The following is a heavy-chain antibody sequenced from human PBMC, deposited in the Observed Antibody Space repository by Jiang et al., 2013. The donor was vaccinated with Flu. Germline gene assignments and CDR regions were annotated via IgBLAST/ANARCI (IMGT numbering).Heavy chain of an antibody. CDR3: ARAPVFDL. Sequence: APGKGLEWVSVIYSGGSTYYADSVKGRFTISRDNSKNTLYLQMNSLRAEDTAVYYCARAPVFDLWGRGTLVTVSS. J-gene: IGHJ2*01. CDR2: IYSGGST. V-gene: IGHV3-66*01.